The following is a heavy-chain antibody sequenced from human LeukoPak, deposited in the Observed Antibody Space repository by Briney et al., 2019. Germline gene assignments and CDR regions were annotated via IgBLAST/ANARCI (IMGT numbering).Heavy chain of an antibody. CDR2: IYYSGST. J-gene: IGHJ4*02. D-gene: IGHD6-19*01. CDR1: GGSISSSSYY. Sequence: SETLSLTCTVSGGSISSSSYYWGWIRQPPGKGLEWIGSIYYSGSTYYNPSLKSRVTISVDTSKNQFSLKLSSVTAADTAVYYCARLNQWLATRIDYWGQGTLVTVSS. V-gene: IGHV4-39*01. CDR3: ARLNQWLATRIDY.